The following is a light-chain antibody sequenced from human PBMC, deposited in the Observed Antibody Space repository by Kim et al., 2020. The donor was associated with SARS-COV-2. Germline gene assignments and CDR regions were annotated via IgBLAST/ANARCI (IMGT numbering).Light chain of an antibody. Sequence: DIVMTQSPDSLAVSLGERATINCKSSQSVLYSSNNKNYLAWYQQKPGQPPKLLIYWASTRESGVPDRFSGSGSGTDFTLTISSLQAEDVAVYYCQQYYSTPQTFCQGTKLEI. CDR3: QQYYSTPQT. CDR1: QSVLYSSNNKNY. CDR2: WAS. V-gene: IGKV4-1*01. J-gene: IGKJ2*01.